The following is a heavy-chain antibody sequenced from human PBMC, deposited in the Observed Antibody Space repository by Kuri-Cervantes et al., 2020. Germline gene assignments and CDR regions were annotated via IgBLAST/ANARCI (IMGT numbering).Heavy chain of an antibody. Sequence: ESLKISCAASGFTFSDYYMSWIRQPPGKGLEWIGEINHSGRTKCNPSLKSRVTISVDTSKNQFSLRLKSVTAADTAVYYCARGHFEATTDFDYWGQGTLVTVSS. J-gene: IGHJ4*02. CDR2: INHSGRT. CDR3: ARGHFEATTDFDY. V-gene: IGHV4-34*01. D-gene: IGHD5-24*01. CDR1: GFTFSDYY.